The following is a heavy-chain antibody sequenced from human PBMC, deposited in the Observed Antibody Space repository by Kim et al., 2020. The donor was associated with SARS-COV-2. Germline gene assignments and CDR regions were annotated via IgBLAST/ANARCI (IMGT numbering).Heavy chain of an antibody. CDR2: IYYRGST. CDR1: GASISSSGYY. D-gene: IGHD3-10*01. Sequence: SETLSLTCTVSGASISSSGYYWGWIRQPPGKGLEWIGSIYYRGSTYYNPSLKSRVTISVDTSKNQISLKLRSVTAADTAVYYCARDLRFWLGELSGMDVWGQGTTVTVSS. J-gene: IGHJ6*02. CDR3: ARDLRFWLGELSGMDV. V-gene: IGHV4-39*07.